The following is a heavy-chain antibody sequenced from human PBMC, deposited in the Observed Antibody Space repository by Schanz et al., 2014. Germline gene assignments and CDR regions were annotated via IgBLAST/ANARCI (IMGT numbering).Heavy chain of an antibody. J-gene: IGHJ6*02. Sequence: QVRLVQSGAELKMPGATVKVSCETSGYTFTNYGVSWVRQAPGQGLEWVAWISPYNGNTAYAQNLKGRVRMTTDTSTATAYMELRSLTSDDTAVYYCARGGDYIVVLVAVTREYYYHAMDVWGQGTTVTVSS. CDR1: GYTFTNYG. CDR3: ARGGDYIVVLVAVTREYYYHAMDV. D-gene: IGHD2-15*01. CDR2: ISPYNGNT. V-gene: IGHV1-18*01.